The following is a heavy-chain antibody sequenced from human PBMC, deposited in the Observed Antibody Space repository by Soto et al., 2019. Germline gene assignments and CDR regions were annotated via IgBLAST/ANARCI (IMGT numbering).Heavy chain of an antibody. CDR2: IIPIFGTA. CDR1: GGTFSSYA. D-gene: IGHD3-16*01. J-gene: IGHJ6*02. CDR3: ASPGLGIVVYYYYGMDV. V-gene: IGHV1-69*12. Sequence: QVQLVQSGAEVKKPGSSVKVSCKASGGTFSSYAISWVRQAPGQGLEWMGGIIPIFGTANYAQKFQGRVTITADESTSTAYMELSSLRSEDTAVYYCASPGLGIVVYYYYGMDVWGQGTTVTVSS.